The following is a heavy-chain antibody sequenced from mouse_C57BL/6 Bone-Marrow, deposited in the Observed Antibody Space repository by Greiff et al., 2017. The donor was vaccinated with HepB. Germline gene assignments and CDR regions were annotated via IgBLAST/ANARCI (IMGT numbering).Heavy chain of an antibody. Sequence: EVKLQESGPGLVKPSQSLSLTCSVTGYSITSGYYWNWIRQFPGNKLEWMGYISYDGSNNYNPSLKNRISITRDTSKNQFFLKLNSVTTEDTATYYCARDRGITTVGAMDYWGQGTSVTVSS. D-gene: IGHD1-1*01. CDR3: ARDRGITTVGAMDY. CDR2: ISYDGSN. V-gene: IGHV3-6*01. J-gene: IGHJ4*01. CDR1: GYSITSGYY.